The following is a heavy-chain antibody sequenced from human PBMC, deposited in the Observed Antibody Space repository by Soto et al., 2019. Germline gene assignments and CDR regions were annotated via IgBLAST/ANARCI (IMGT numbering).Heavy chain of an antibody. D-gene: IGHD1-1*01. V-gene: IGHV3-23*01. CDR2: ITGGTGPT. Sequence: EVQLLESGGDLVQPGGPLRLSCAVPGFPLPTFALTWVRRPPGRGLEWVATITGGTGPTYYGDSVKGRFTVSRDKSKNTLYLRMNSLRVDDTAIYYCVKDLYNDIFDSWGQGTLVTVSS. J-gene: IGHJ4*02. CDR1: GFPLPTFA. CDR3: VKDLYNDIFDS.